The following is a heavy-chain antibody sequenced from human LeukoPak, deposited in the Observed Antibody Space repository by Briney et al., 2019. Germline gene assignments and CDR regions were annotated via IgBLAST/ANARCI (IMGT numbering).Heavy chain of an antibody. J-gene: IGHJ6*03. Sequence: SETLPLTCTVSGASVSNHYWGWIRQPPGKGLEWIGFIYYSGGTNYNPSLKSRVTISRDMSKNQFSLKLSSVSAADTAVYYCAKDPGGYYYMDVWGKGTTVTVSS. D-gene: IGHD1-26*01. CDR3: AKDPGGYYYMDV. V-gene: IGHV4-59*02. CDR1: GASVSNHY. CDR2: IYYSGGT.